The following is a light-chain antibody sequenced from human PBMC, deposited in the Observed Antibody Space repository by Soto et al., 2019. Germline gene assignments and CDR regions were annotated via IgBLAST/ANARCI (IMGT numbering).Light chain of an antibody. J-gene: IGKJ5*01. V-gene: IGKV3-20*01. CDR2: GAS. Sequence: VSTQSPGTLSLSPGERATLSCLASQSVSSRLAWYQHKSGQSPLLLISGASRRATGIPHRFSGSGSGTDFTLTISRLEPEDFALSYCQHYYGTSPISFGQGTRLEIK. CDR3: QHYYGTSPIS. CDR1: QSVSSR.